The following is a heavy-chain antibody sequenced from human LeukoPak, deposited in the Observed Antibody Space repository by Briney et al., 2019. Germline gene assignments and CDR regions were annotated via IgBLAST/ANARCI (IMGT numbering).Heavy chain of an antibody. J-gene: IGHJ4*02. D-gene: IGHD3-10*01. V-gene: IGHV3-30*02. CDR2: IRYDGSNK. CDR1: GFTFSSYG. CDR3: AKDRATMVREVIIMRLRAGPDY. Sequence: GGSLRLSCAASGFTFSSYGMHWVRQAPGKGLEWVAFIRYDGSNKYYADSVKGRFTISRDNSKNTLYLQMNSLRAEDTAVYYCAKDRATMVREVIIMRLRAGPDYWGQGTLVTVSS.